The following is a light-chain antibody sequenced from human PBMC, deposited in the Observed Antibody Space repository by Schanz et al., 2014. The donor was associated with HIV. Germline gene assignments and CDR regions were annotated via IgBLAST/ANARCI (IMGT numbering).Light chain of an antibody. V-gene: IGLV2-8*01. Sequence: QSALTQPPSASGSPGQSVTISCTGTSSDVGAYDYVSWYQQYPGKAPKLIIFEVNNRPSGVPDRFSGSKSGNTASLTISGLQAEDEADYYCQSYDGAMGGSWVFGGGTKLTVL. CDR1: SSDVGAYDY. CDR2: EVN. CDR3: QSYDGAMGGSWV. J-gene: IGLJ3*02.